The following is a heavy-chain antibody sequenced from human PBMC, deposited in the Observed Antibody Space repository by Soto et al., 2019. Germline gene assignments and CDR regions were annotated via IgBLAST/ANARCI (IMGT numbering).Heavy chain of an antibody. J-gene: IGHJ6*02. V-gene: IGHV4-34*01. CDR3: ARGTERYYYYYYGMDV. CDR1: GGSFSGYY. Sequence: SETLSLTXAVYGGSFSGYYWSWIRQPPGKGLEWIGEINHSGSTNYNPSLKSRVTISVDTSKNQFSLKLSSVTAADTAVYYCARGTERYYYYYYGMDVWGQGTTVTVSS. CDR2: INHSGST.